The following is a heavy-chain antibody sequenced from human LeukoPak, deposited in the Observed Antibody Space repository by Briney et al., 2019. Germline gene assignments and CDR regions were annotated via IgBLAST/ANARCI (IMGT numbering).Heavy chain of an antibody. V-gene: IGHV4-39*01. CDR3: ASELSYYDILTGYDY. CDR2: IYYSGST. J-gene: IGHJ4*02. D-gene: IGHD3-9*01. CDR1: GGSISSSSYY. Sequence: PSETLSLTCTVSGGSISSSSYYWGWIRQPPGKGLEWIGSIYYSGSTYDNPSLKSRVTISVDTSKNQFSLKLSSVTAADTAVYYCASELSYYDILTGYDYWGQGTLVTVSS.